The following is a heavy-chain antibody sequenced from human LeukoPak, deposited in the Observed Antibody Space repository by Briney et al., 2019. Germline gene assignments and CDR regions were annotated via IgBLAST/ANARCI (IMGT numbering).Heavy chain of an antibody. J-gene: IGHJ4*02. D-gene: IGHD3-3*01. V-gene: IGHV3-23*01. Sequence: GGSLRLSCAASGFTFSSYAMSWVRQAPGKGLEWVSAISGSGGSTNYADSVKGRFTISRDNSKNTLYLQMNSLRAEDTAVYYCAKSYDFWSGYYTAYWGQGTLVTVSS. CDR1: GFTFSSYA. CDR2: ISGSGGST. CDR3: AKSYDFWSGYYTAY.